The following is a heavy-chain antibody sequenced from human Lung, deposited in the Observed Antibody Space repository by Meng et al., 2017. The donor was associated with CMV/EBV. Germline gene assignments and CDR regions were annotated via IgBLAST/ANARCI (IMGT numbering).Heavy chain of an antibody. D-gene: IGHD3-22*01. CDR1: FTLSSDA. J-gene: IGHJ4*02. V-gene: IGHV3-23*01. CDR3: ANGLNYYDSSGWSSFDY. Sequence: FTLSSDAMSWVRQAPGKGLEWVSVISGSGGSTYYADSVKGRFTISRDNSKNTLYLQMNSLGAEDTAVYYCANGLNYYDSSGWSSFDYWGQGTLVTVSS. CDR2: ISGSGGST.